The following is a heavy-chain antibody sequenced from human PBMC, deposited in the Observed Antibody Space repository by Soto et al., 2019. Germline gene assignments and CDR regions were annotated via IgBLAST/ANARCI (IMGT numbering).Heavy chain of an antibody. J-gene: IGHJ3*02. CDR2: IIPIFGTA. V-gene: IGHV1-69*13. Sequence: GASVKVSCKASGGTFSSYAISWVRQAPGQGLEWMGGIIPIFGTANYAQKFQGRVTITADESTSTAYMELSSLRSEDTAVYYCARAGRLYYYDSSGPERDAFDIWGQGTMVTVSS. CDR3: ARAGRLYYYDSSGPERDAFDI. D-gene: IGHD3-22*01. CDR1: GGTFSSYA.